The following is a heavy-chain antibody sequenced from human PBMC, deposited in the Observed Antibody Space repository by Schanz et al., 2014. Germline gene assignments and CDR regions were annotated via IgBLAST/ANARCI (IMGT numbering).Heavy chain of an antibody. Sequence: EVQLVESGGGLVQPGGSLRLSCAASGFSVGNKYMNWVRQAPGKGLEWVSGFDAHDGRAYYADSAKGRFTISRDNTKNSLFLQLNSLRADDTAVYYCARNRGSGGQNWYFDLWGRGTLVTVSS. CDR3: ARNRGSGGQNWYFDL. J-gene: IGHJ2*01. CDR1: GFSVGNKY. CDR2: DAHDGRA. D-gene: IGHD1-26*01. V-gene: IGHV3-53*01.